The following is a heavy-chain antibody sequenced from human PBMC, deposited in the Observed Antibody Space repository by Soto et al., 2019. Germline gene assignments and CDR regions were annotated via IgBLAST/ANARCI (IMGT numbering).Heavy chain of an antibody. V-gene: IGHV3-74*01. J-gene: IGHJ3*02. CDR3: ERDRAPMLYDI. CDR2: INSDGSST. D-gene: IGHD3-16*01. Sequence: PGGSLRLSCAASGFTLSSYWMHWVRQAPGKGLVWVSRINSDGSSTSYADSVKGRFTISRDNAKNTPYLQMNSLRAEDTAVYYCERDRAPMLYDIWGQGTMVTVSS. CDR1: GFTLSSYW.